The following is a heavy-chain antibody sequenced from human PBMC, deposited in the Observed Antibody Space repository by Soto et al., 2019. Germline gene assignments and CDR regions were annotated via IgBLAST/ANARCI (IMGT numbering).Heavy chain of an antibody. D-gene: IGHD3-9*01. CDR3: AREAQYYDILTGYFSGYFDY. J-gene: IGHJ4*02. Sequence: PSETLSLTCTVSGGSISSYYWSWIRQPPGKGLEWIGYIYYSGSTNYNPSLKSRVTISVDTSKNQFSLKLSSVTAADTAVYYCAREAQYYDILTGYFSGYFDYWGQGTLVTVSS. CDR2: IYYSGST. V-gene: IGHV4-59*01. CDR1: GGSISSYY.